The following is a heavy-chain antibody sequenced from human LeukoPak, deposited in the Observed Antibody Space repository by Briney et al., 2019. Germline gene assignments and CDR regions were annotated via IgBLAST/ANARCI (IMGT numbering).Heavy chain of an antibody. CDR2: INSSGGRT. D-gene: IGHD5-18*01. CDR1: GYTFTSYY. V-gene: IGHV1-46*01. J-gene: IGHJ6*03. Sequence: ASVKVSCKASGYTFTSYYMHWVRQAPGQGLEWMGLINSSGGRTTYAQKFQGRVTLTRDMSTSTVYMELSSLRSEDTAVYYCARGGDIHLWINYYYYMDVWGKGTTVTVSS. CDR3: ARGGDIHLWINYYYYMDV.